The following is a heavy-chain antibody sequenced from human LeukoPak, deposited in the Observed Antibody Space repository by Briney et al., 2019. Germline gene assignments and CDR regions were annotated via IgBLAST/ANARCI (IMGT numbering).Heavy chain of an antibody. J-gene: IGHJ2*01. D-gene: IGHD4-17*01. CDR3: ARDYLRTTVTAPWYFDL. CDR1: GFTFSSYG. CDR2: ISGSGGST. Sequence: QPGGSLRLSCAASGFTFSSYGMSWVRQAPGKGLEWVSAISGSGGSTYYADSVKGRFTISRDNAKNTLYLQMNSLRAEDTAVYYCARDYLRTTVTAPWYFDLWGRGTLVTVSS. V-gene: IGHV3-23*01.